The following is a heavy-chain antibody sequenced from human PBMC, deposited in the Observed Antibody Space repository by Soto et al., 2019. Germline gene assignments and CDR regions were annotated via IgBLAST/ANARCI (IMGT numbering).Heavy chain of an antibody. D-gene: IGHD3-10*01. V-gene: IGHV3-74*03. J-gene: IGHJ6*01. CDR1: GYSLSTYW. CDR2: IGPDGSSA. Sequence: EVQLVESGGGLVQPGGSLRLSCAASGYSLSTYWMHWVRQIPGQGLTWVSRIGPDGSSATYADSVKGRFTISRDNANNAADLHMNSMSAEYTGVYNCECKRSRSYHGEDYYHGVDVWWQWTTDSVSS. CDR3: ECKRSRSYHGEDYYHGVDV.